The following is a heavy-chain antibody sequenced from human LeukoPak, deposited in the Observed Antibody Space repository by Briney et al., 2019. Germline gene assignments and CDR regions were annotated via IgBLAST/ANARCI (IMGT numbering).Heavy chain of an antibody. CDR2: IYYSGST. CDR3: ARGRRFGELLPQVPYYFDY. Sequence: SQTLSLTCTVSGGSISSGDYYWSWIRQPPGKGLEWIGYIYYSGSTYYNPSLKSRVTISVGTSKNQFSLKLSSVTAADTAVYYCARGRRFGELLPQVPYYFDYWGQGTLVTVSS. CDR1: GGSISSGDYY. D-gene: IGHD3-10*01. J-gene: IGHJ4*02. V-gene: IGHV4-30-4*01.